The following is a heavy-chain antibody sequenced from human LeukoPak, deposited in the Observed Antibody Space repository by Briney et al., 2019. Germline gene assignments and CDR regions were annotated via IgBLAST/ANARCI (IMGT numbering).Heavy chain of an antibody. D-gene: IGHD5-18*01. CDR1: GFTFSSYG. CDR3: ARVVMDTAMAYYYGMDV. J-gene: IGHJ6*02. V-gene: IGHV3-33*01. CDR2: IWYDGSKK. Sequence: PGRSLRLSCAASGFTFSSYGMYWVRQAPGKGLEWVAVIWYDGSKKYYADSVKGRFTISRDNSKNTLYLQMNSLRAEDTAVYYCARVVMDTAMAYYYGMDVWGQGTTVTVSS.